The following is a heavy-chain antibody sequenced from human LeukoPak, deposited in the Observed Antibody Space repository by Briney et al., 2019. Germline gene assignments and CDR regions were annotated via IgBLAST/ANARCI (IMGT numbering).Heavy chain of an antibody. D-gene: IGHD2-15*01. CDR1: GFTFSSCA. V-gene: IGHV4-34*01. CDR2: INHSGST. J-gene: IGHJ4*02. CDR3: ARGFGYCSGGSCYWVY. Sequence: GSLRLSCAASGFTFSSCAMSWIRQPPGKGLEWIGEINHSGSTNYNPSLKSRVTISVDTSKNQFSLKLSSVTAADTAVCYCARGFGYCSGGSCYWVYWGQGTLVTVSS.